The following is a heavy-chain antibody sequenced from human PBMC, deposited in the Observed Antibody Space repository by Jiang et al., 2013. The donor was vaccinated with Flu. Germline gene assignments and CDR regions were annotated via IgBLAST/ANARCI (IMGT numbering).Heavy chain of an antibody. CDR2: ISGSGGST. V-gene: IGHV3-23*01. D-gene: IGHD6-19*01. Sequence: GKGAWSGVSAISGSGGSTYYADSVKGRFTISRDNSKNTLYLQMNSLRAEDTAVYYCAKVKSSGWSNDAFDIWGQETMVAVSS. J-gene: IGHJ3*02. CDR3: AKVKSSGWSNDAFDI.